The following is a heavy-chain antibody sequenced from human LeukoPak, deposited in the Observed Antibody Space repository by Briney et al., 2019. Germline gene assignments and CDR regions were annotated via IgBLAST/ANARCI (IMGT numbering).Heavy chain of an antibody. J-gene: IGHJ3*02. CDR1: GGTFSSYA. CDR3: ARGISVVPAAPDAFDI. V-gene: IGHV1-69*05. CDR2: IIPIFGTA. D-gene: IGHD2-2*01. Sequence: SVKVSCKASGGTFSSYAISWVRQAPGQGLEWMGGIIPIFGTANYAQKFQGRVTITTDESTSTAYMELSSLRSEDTAVYYCARGISVVPAAPDAFDIWGQGTMVTVSS.